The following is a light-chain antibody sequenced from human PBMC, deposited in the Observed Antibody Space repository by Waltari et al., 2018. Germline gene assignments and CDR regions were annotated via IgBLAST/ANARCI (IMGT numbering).Light chain of an antibody. CDR1: ANNVGKYG. J-gene: IGLJ3*02. CDR3: STWDSGLNACL. Sequence: GLTQPSSVSKGVRQTATFSCIGDANNVGKYGASWLQQSQGRPPKLVAYRNNSRPLGVSERFSASKSRNTALLTITGFQPEDEADLYCSTWDSGLNACLFGGGTRLTV. CDR2: RNN. V-gene: IGLV10-54*04.